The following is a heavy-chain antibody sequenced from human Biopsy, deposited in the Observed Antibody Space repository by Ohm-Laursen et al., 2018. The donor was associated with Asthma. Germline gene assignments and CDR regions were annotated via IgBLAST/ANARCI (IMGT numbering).Heavy chain of an antibody. CDR1: GFTFSSYG. V-gene: IGHV3-30*03. CDR3: ASQSSGPDFWSGYYYFDY. Sequence: SLRLSCAASGFTFSSYGMYWVRQAPGKGLVWEAVISYDGSNKYYADSVKVRFTISRDNSKNTLYLQMNSLRTEDTAVYHCASQSSGPDFWSGYYYFDYWGQGTLVTVSS. D-gene: IGHD3-3*01. CDR2: ISYDGSNK. J-gene: IGHJ4*02.